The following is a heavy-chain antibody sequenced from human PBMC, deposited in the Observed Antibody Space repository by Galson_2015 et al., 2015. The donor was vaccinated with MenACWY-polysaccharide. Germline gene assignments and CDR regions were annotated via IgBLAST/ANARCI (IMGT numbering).Heavy chain of an antibody. CDR1: GFSLSNARMG. Sequence: LVKPTQTLTLTCTVSGFSLSNARMGVSWIRQPPGKALEWLAHIFSNDEKSYRTSLKSRLTISKDTSKSQVVLTMTNMDPVDTATYYCARIRDGVSSSWYLDYWGQGTLVTVSS. CDR2: IFSNDEK. J-gene: IGHJ4*02. V-gene: IGHV2-26*01. CDR3: ARIRDGVSSSWYLDY. D-gene: IGHD6-13*01.